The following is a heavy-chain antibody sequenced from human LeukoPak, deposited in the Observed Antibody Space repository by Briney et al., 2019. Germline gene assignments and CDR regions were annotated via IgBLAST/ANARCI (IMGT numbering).Heavy chain of an antibody. J-gene: IGHJ4*02. CDR3: ARVLKAWELLYFDY. D-gene: IGHD1-26*01. V-gene: IGHV4-30-4*08. CDR1: GGSISSGDYY. CDR2: IYYSGST. Sequence: SETLSLTCTVSGGSISSGDYYWSWIRQPPGKGLEWIGYIYYSGSTYYNPSLKSRVTISVDTSKNQFSLKLSSVTAADTAVYYCARVLKAWELLYFDYWGQGTLVTVSS.